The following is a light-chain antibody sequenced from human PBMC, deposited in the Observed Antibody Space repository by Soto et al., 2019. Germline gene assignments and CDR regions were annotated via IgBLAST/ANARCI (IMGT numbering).Light chain of an antibody. CDR2: RAS. V-gene: IGKV1-5*03. CDR3: QQYNSQSWT. J-gene: IGKJ1*01. CDR1: RTFSGW. Sequence: DIQMTQSPSPRSASVGERVTFTCRTRRTFSGWLAWYQQKSGQAPHLLIYRASILGSGVPARFSGSGSGTDFTLTISSLQPDDFAMYYCQQYNSQSWTFGQGTKVDIK.